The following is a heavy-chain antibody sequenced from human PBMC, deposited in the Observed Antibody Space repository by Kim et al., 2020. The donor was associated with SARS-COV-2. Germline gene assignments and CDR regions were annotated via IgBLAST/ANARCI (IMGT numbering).Heavy chain of an antibody. V-gene: IGHV4-38-2*02. Sequence: SETLSLTCTVSGYSISSGYYWGWIRQPPGKWLEWIGSIYHSGSTYYNPSLKSRVTISVDTSKNHFSLKLSSVTAADTAVYYCAREGRITMVRGVYYYYGMDVWGQGTTVTVSS. CDR1: GYSISSGYY. CDR3: AREGRITMVRGVYYYYGMDV. D-gene: IGHD3-10*01. CDR2: IYHSGST. J-gene: IGHJ6*02.